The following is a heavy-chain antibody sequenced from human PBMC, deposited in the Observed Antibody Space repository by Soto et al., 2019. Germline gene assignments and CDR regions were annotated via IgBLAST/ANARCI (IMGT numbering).Heavy chain of an antibody. D-gene: IGHD2-15*01. CDR2: ISGSGGST. CDR3: AIDGESCSGGSCYSSAFDI. Sequence: EVQPLESGGGLVQPGGSLRLSCAASGFTFSSYAMSWVRQAPGKGLEWVSAISGSGGSTYYADSVKGRFTISRDNSKNTLYLQMNSLRAEDTAVYYCAIDGESCSGGSCYSSAFDIWGQGTMVTVSS. CDR1: GFTFSSYA. V-gene: IGHV3-23*01. J-gene: IGHJ3*02.